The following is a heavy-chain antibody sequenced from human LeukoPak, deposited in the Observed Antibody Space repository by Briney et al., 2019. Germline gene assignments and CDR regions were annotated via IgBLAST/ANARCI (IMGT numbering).Heavy chain of an antibody. Sequence: GGSLTLTCVAWELSRGGFGWSWVRQAPGKGLEWVANIKQDGTEKYYVDSVKGRFTVSRDNAKNSLDLQMNSVRAEDTAVYYCVRAIDYGYPGGYWGQGTLVTVSS. CDR2: IKQDGTEK. CDR1: ELSRGGFG. CDR3: VRAIDYGYPGGY. D-gene: IGHD4-17*01. J-gene: IGHJ4*02. V-gene: IGHV3-7*01.